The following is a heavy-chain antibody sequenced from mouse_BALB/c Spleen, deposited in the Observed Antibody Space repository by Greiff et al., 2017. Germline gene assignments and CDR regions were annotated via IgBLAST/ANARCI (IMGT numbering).Heavy chain of an antibody. CDR3: ARPIYYGNPYY. CDR2: IDPANGNT. CDR1: GFNIKDTY. D-gene: IGHD2-1*01. J-gene: IGHJ4*01. V-gene: IGHV14-3*02. Sequence: EVQLVESGAELVKPGASVKLSCTASGFNIKDTYMHWVKQRPEQGLEWIGRIDPANGNTKYDPKFQGKATITADTSSNTAYLQLSSLTSEDTAVYYCARPIYYGNPYYWGQGTSVTVSS.